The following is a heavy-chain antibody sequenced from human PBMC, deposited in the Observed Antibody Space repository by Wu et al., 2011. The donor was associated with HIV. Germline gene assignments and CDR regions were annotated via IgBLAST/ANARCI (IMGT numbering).Heavy chain of an antibody. CDR3: ARGLPGEWLPGSD. D-gene: IGHD3-10*01. V-gene: IGHV1-2*02. CDR1: GYTFTNHY. J-gene: IGHJ4*02. CDR2: INPNSGGT. Sequence: QVQLVQSGAEVKKPGASVKVSCKASGYTFTNHYMHWVRQAPGQGLEWMGWINPNSGGTNYAQKFQGRVTVTRDMSTSTSFMELKTLRSDDTAVYYCARGLPGEWLPGSDWGQGTLVSVSS.